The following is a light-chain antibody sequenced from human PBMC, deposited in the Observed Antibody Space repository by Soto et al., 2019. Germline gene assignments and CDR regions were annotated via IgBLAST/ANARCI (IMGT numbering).Light chain of an antibody. CDR3: LQDHSYPLT. CDR2: AAS. Sequence: AIQMTQSPSSLSASVGDRVTITCRASQGIGNDLGWYQQKSGKAPKLPIYAASNLQGGVPSRFSGSGSGTDFTLTISGLQPEDVATYYCLQDHSYPLTFGGGTKVEI. J-gene: IGKJ4*01. CDR1: QGIGND. V-gene: IGKV1-6*01.